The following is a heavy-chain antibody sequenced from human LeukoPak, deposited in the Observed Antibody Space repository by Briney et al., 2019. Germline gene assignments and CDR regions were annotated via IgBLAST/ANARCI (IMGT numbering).Heavy chain of an antibody. D-gene: IGHD5-12*01. CDR2: INSNSGAT. J-gene: IGHJ4*02. Sequence: ASVKVSCKASGYTFTGYYMHWVRQAPGPGHEWMGWINSNSGATHDAQKFQGRFIMTRNTSISTAYMELSRLRSDDTAVYYCARDRGYSGYDYWGQGTLVTVSS. V-gene: IGHV1-2*02. CDR1: GYTFTGYY. CDR3: ARDRGYSGYDY.